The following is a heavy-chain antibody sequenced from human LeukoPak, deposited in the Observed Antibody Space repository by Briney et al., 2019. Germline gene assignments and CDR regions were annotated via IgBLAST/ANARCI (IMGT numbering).Heavy chain of an antibody. CDR2: IYYSGST. CDR1: GGSISSYY. Sequence: SETLSLTCTVSGGSISSYYWSWIRQPPGKGLEWIGYIYYSGSTNYNPSLKSRVTISVDTSKNQFSLKLSSVTAADTAVYYCAPHLEAATPSFDCWGQGTLVTVSS. CDR3: APHLEAATPSFDC. V-gene: IGHV4-59*01. D-gene: IGHD2-15*01. J-gene: IGHJ4*02.